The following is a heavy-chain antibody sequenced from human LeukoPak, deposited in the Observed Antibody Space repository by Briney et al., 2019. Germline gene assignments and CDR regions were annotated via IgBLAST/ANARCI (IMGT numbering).Heavy chain of an antibody. V-gene: IGHV3-30*18. CDR1: GFTFSSYG. CDR2: TSFDGSYK. J-gene: IGHJ4*02. CDR3: AKEFSGYLASFEY. D-gene: IGHD3-22*01. Sequence: GGSLRLSCAASGFTFSSYGMHWVRQAPGKGLEWVAMTSFDGSYKNYADSVKGRFTISRDNSKNRLYLQMISLRAEDTAVYYCAKEFSGYLASFEYWGQGTLVTVSS.